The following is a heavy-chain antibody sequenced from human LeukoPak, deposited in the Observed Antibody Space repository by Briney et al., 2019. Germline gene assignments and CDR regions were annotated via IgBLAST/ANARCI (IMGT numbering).Heavy chain of an antibody. CDR2: IIPILGIA. CDR1: GGTFSSYA. CDR3: ATPGRYYGFDY. D-gene: IGHD3-10*01. Sequence: SVKVSCKASGGTFSSYAISWVRQAPGQGLEWMGRIIPILGIAIYAQKFQGRVTMTEDTSTDTAYMELSSLRSEDTAVYYCATPGRYYGFDYWGQGTLVTVSS. V-gene: IGHV1-69*04. J-gene: IGHJ4*02.